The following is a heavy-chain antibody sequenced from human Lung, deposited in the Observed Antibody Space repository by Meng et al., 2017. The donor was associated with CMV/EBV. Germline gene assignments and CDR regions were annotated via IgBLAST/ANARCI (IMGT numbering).Heavy chain of an antibody. CDR2: MNPNSGNT. Sequence: SVKVYCTASGYTFTSFDISWVRQAPGQGLEWNGWMNPNSGNTDSAQNFQGRVTMTRNTSISTANTELSSLRSEDTAVYYRACAVYCIGTSCFFSPMDVWGQGTTVTVSS. CDR3: ACAVYCIGTSCFFSPMDV. J-gene: IGHJ6*02. V-gene: IGHV1-8*01. CDR1: GYTFTSFD. D-gene: IGHD2-2*01.